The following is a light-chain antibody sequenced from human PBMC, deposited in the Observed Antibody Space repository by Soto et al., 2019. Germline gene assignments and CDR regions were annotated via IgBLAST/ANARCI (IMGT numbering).Light chain of an antibody. V-gene: IGLV2-14*01. J-gene: IGLJ2*01. CDR1: SSDVGGYNY. CDR2: EVS. Sequence: QSALTQPASVSGSPGQSSTISCTGTSSDVGGYNYVSWYQQHPGKAPKLMIYEVSNRPSGVSNRFSGSKSGNTASLTISGLQAEDEADYYCSSYTSSSTLAVFGGGTKVTVL. CDR3: SSYTSSSTLAV.